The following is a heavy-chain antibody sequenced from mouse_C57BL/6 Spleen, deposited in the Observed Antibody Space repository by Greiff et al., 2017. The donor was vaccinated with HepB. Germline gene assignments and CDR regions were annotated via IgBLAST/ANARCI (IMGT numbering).Heavy chain of an antibody. V-gene: IGHV1-39*01. CDR1: GYSFTDYN. CDR3: ARMIGPDWFAY. CDR2: INPNYGTT. J-gene: IGHJ3*01. Sequence: VQLQQSGPELVKPGASVKISCKASGYSFTDYNMNWVKQSNGKSLEWIGVINPNYGTTSYNQKFKGKATLTVDQTSSTAYMHLNSLTSEDSAVYNYARMIGPDWFAYWGQGTLVTVSA. D-gene: IGHD2-3*01.